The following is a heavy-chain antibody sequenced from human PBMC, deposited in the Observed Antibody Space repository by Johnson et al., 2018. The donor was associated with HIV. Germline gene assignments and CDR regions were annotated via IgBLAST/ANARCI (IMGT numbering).Heavy chain of an antibody. CDR1: GFTFSSYA. V-gene: IGHV3-23*04. D-gene: IGHD3-10*02. CDR3: ARGDMFSRTWPEAFDI. CDR2: ISGSGGST. J-gene: IGHJ3*02. Sequence: VQLVESGGGLVQPGGSLRLSCAASGFTFSSYAMSWVRQAPGKGLEWVSAISGSGGSTYYADSVKGRFTISRDNSKNTLYLQMNSLRAEDTAVYYCARGDMFSRTWPEAFDIWGQGRVVTVSS.